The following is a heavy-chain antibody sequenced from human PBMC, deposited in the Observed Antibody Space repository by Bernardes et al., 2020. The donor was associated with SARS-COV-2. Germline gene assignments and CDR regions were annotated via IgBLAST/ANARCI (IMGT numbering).Heavy chain of an antibody. CDR1: GFTFDDYA. V-gene: IGHV3-43*02. Sequence: GGSLRLSCAASGFTFDDYAMHWVRQAPGKGLEWVSLISGDGGSTYYADSVKGRFTISRDNSKNSLYLQMNSLRTEDTALYYCAKDIVPGFYGTNWYFDLWGRGTLVTVSS. CDR3: AKDIVPGFYGTNWYFDL. J-gene: IGHJ2*01. CDR2: ISGDGGST. D-gene: IGHD1-1*01.